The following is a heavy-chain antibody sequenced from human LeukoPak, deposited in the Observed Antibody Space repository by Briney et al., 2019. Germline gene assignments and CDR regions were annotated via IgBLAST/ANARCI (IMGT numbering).Heavy chain of an antibody. CDR2: ISGSGDYT. CDR1: GFTFSDYA. J-gene: IGHJ4*02. V-gene: IGHV3-23*01. CDR3: ATTLRSGSYYFDS. D-gene: IGHD1-26*01. Sequence: EGSLRLSCAASGFTFSDYAMSWVRQPPGKGLEWVSTISGSGDYTYYADSVRGRFTISRDNSKNTLYLQMNSLRVEDTAVYYCATTLRSGSYYFDSWGQGTLVTVSS.